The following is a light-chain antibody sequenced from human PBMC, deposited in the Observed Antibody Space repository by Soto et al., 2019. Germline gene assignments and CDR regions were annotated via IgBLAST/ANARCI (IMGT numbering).Light chain of an antibody. CDR3: QQYGSSGT. CDR1: QSVSSNF. CDR2: GAS. Sequence: ELVLTQSPGTLSLSPGERTTLSCRASQSVSSNFLDWYQQKPGQAPRLLIYGASSRATGIPDRFIGSGSGTDFTLTISRLEPEDFAVYYCQQYGSSGTFGQGTKVDIK. V-gene: IGKV3-20*01. J-gene: IGKJ1*01.